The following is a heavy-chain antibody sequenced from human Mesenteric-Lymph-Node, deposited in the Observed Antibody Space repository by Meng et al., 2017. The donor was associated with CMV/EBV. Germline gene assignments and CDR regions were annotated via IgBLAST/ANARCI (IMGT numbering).Heavy chain of an antibody. CDR2: ITSDGRTT. D-gene: IGHD3-3*01. CDR3: TRGRSPDFDAFDI. J-gene: IGHJ3*02. V-gene: IGHV3-74*01. CDR1: GITLSNYW. Sequence: GGSLRLSCAASGITLSNYWMHWVRQPPGKGLVWVSFITSDGRTTNFADSVNGRFTIYRDNAKNTLYLQMNTLRAEDTAVYYCTRGRSPDFDAFDIWGQGTMVTVSS.